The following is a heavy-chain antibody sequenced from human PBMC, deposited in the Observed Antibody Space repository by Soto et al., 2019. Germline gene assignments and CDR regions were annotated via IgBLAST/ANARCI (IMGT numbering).Heavy chain of an antibody. V-gene: IGHV3-74*01. J-gene: IGHJ6*03. CDR1: GFTFSTYW. D-gene: IGHD4-4*01. CDR3: ARDPPDHSNSYYMDV. Sequence: PGGSLRLSCAASGFTFSTYWMHWVRQAPGKGLVWVSRINSDGSTTSYADSVKGRFTISRDNAKNTLYLQMNSLRAEDTAVYYCARDPPDHSNSYYMDVWGKGTTVTVS. CDR2: INSDGSTT.